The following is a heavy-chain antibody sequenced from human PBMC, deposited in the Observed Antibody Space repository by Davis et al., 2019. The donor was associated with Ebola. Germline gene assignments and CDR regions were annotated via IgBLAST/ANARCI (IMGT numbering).Heavy chain of an antibody. CDR2: VSYDGSDK. Sequence: GESLKISCAASGFTFSDYSIHWVRQAPGKGLEWVAVVSYDGSDKYYADSVRGRFTISRDNSKNTLYLQMNSLRVEDTAVYHCVKKGRLVPGNSWFDAWGQGTLVTVSS. CDR1: GFTFSDYS. J-gene: IGHJ5*02. V-gene: IGHV3-30-3*02. D-gene: IGHD1-1*01. CDR3: VKKGRLVPGNSWFDA.